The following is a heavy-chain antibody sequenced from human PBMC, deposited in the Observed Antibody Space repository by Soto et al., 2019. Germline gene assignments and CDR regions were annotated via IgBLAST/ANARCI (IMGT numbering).Heavy chain of an antibody. J-gene: IGHJ2*01. D-gene: IGHD3-3*01. CDR3: ARDRRDQTIFGMVGYFDL. CDR2: IVPIFGTK. V-gene: IGHV1-69*06. Sequence: QVQLVQSGAEVKKPGSSVKVSCKPSGGSFSSHAVSWVRQAPGQGLEWVGGIVPIFGTKNYAEKCQGRVTITADKSTSTVYMDLSSLKSEDTAVYFCARDRRDQTIFGMVGYFDLWGRGTLVSVSP. CDR1: GGSFSSHA.